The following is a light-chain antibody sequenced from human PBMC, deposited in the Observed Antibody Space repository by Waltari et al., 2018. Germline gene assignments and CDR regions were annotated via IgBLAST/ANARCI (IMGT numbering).Light chain of an antibody. CDR2: EDT. J-gene: IGLJ3*02. CDR3: YSAADNIRV. Sequence: SFELTQPSSVSVSPGQTATISCSGAVLAKKYARWFQQKPGQAPVLVIYEDTKRPSRIPERFSGSSSGTMVTLTISGARLEDEADYYCYSAADNIRVFGGGTKLTVL. V-gene: IGLV3-27*01. CDR1: VLAKKY.